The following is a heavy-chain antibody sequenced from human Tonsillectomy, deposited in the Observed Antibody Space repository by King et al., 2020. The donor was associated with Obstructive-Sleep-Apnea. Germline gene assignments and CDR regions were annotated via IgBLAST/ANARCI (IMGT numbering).Heavy chain of an antibody. CDR1: GFTFSDYG. CDR2: ISGNGGST. J-gene: IGHJ4*02. V-gene: IGHV3-23*04. Sequence: VQLVESGGGLVQPGGSLRLSCPASGFTFSDYGMSWGRQAPGKGLEWVSAISGNGGSTYYADSVKGRFTLSRDNSKNTLYRKMSSLEAEDTAVYYCAKEAGGSFYFRGSIAYFDCWGQGTLVTVSS. CDR3: AKEAGGSFYFRGSIAYFDC. D-gene: IGHD1-26*01.